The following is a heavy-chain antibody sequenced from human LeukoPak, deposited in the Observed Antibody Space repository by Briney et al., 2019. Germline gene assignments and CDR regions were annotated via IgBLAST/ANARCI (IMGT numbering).Heavy chain of an antibody. D-gene: IGHD1-26*01. CDR3: ARVEWELLAEVGGETAFDI. CDR1: GYTFIDNY. Sequence: GASVKVSCKASGYTFIDNYIHWVRQAPGEGLEWMGWISPNTGDTTYAQKFQGRVTMTRDTSITTAYMELSGLRSDDTAVYYCARVEWELLAEVGGETAFDIWGQGTMVTVSS. V-gene: IGHV1-2*02. CDR2: ISPNTGDT. J-gene: IGHJ3*02.